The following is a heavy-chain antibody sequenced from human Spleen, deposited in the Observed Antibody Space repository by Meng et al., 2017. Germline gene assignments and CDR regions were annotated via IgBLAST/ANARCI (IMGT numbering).Heavy chain of an antibody. CDR2: ISAYNGNT. CDR3: ARDYRGWGDLMYNGMDV. V-gene: IGHV1-18*01. D-gene: IGHD2-21*02. CDR1: GYIFTSYG. Sequence: ASVKVSCKASGYIFTSYGISWVRQAPGQGLEWMGWISAYNGNTNYAQKLQGRVTMTTDTSTSTAYMELRSLRSDDTALYYCARDYRGWGDLMYNGMDVWGQGTTVTVSS. J-gene: IGHJ6*02.